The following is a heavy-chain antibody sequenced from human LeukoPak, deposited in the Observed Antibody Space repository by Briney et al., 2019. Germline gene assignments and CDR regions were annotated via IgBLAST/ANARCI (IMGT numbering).Heavy chain of an antibody. CDR1: GFSFSDYY. Sequence: GGSLRLSCAASGFSFSDYYMRWIRQAPGKGLEWVSYISSNGGYTNYADSVKGRFTISRDNAKNTLSLHMNSLRAEDTGVYYCARDRYCSSTSCYVGHSYYYGMDVWGQGTTVTVSS. V-gene: IGHV3-11*05. J-gene: IGHJ6*02. CDR3: ARDRYCSSTSCYVGHSYYYGMDV. CDR2: ISSNGGYT. D-gene: IGHD2-2*01.